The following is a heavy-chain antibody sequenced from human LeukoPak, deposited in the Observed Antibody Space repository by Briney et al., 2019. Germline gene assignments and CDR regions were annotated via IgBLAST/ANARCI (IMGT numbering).Heavy chain of an antibody. D-gene: IGHD5-18*01. Sequence: SETLSLTCAVYGGSFSGYYWSWIRQPPGKGLEWIGEINHSGSTNYNPSLKSRVIISVDTSKNQFSLKLSSVTAADTAVYYCARGFGYTSPIDYWGQGTLVTVSS. V-gene: IGHV4-34*01. CDR2: INHSGST. J-gene: IGHJ4*02. CDR3: ARGFGYTSPIDY. CDR1: GGSFSGYY.